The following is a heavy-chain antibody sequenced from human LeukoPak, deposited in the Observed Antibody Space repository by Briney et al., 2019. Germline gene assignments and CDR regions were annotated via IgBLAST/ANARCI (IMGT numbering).Heavy chain of an antibody. CDR2: FDPEDGET. Sequence: ASVKVSCKVSGYTLTELSMHWVRQAPGKGLEWMGGFDPEDGETIYAQKFQGGVTMTEDTSTDTAYMELSSLRSEDTAVYYCATKYSSGHYYYYYYMDVWGKGTTVTVSS. CDR1: GYTLTELS. D-gene: IGHD6-19*01. CDR3: ATKYSSGHYYYYYYMDV. V-gene: IGHV1-24*01. J-gene: IGHJ6*03.